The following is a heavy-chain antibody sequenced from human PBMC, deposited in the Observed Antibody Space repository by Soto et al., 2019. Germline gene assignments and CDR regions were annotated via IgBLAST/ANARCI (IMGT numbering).Heavy chain of an antibody. J-gene: IGHJ6*02. CDR3: ARSQGSSTSLEIYYYYYCGMDV. CDR2: IIPITGTA. V-gene: IGHV1-69*01. D-gene: IGHD2-2*01. CDR1: GGTFGSYA. Sequence: QVQLVQSGAEVKKPGSSVKVSCKASGGTFGSYAISWVRQAPGQGPEWMGGIIPITGTANYAQKFQGRVTITADESTSTAPMQLSSLRSEDTAVYYCARSQGSSTSLEIYYYYYCGMDVWGQGTTVTVSS.